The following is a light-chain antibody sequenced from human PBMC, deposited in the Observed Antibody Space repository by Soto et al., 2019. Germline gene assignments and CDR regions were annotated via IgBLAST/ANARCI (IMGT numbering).Light chain of an antibody. CDR3: CSYTTSSTLV. CDR1: SSDVGGYNY. J-gene: IGLJ2*01. CDR2: EVS. V-gene: IGLV2-14*01. Sequence: QSALTQPASVSGSPGQSITISCTGTSSDVGGYNYVSWYQQHPGKAPKLMIFEVSNRPSGVSHRFSGSKSGNTASLTISGLLADDEADYYCCSYTTSSTLVFGGGTQLTVL.